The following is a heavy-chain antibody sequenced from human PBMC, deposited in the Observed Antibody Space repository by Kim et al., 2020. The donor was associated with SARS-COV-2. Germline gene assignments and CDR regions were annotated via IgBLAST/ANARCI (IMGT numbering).Heavy chain of an antibody. CDR1: GFTFSSYS. CDR3: ARDSMYRNYGSGGYYFDY. V-gene: IGHV3-48*02. CDR2: ISSSSSTI. D-gene: IGHD3-10*01. Sequence: GGSLRLSCAASGFTFSSYSMNWVRQAPGKGLEWVSYISSSSSTIYYADSVKGRFTISRDNAKNSLYLQMNSLRDEDTAVYYCARDSMYRNYGSGGYYFDYWGQGTLVTVSS. J-gene: IGHJ4*02.